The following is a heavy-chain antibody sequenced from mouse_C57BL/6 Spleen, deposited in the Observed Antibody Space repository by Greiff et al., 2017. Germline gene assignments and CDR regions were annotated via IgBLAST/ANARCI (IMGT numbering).Heavy chain of an antibody. CDR3: ARDWDEGYFDY. V-gene: IGHV2-2*01. CDR1: GFSLTSYG. J-gene: IGHJ2*01. Sequence: VQLQQSGPGLVQPSQSLSITCTVSGFSLTSYGLHWVRQSPGKGLEWLGVIWSGGSTDYNAAFISRLSISKDNSKSQVFFKMNSLQADDTAIYYCARDWDEGYFDYWGQGTTLTVSS. D-gene: IGHD4-1*01. CDR2: IWSGGST.